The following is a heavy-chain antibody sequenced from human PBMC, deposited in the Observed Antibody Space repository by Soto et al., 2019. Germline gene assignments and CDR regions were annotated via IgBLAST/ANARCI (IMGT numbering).Heavy chain of an antibody. CDR2: IKQDGSEK. J-gene: IGHJ4*02. V-gene: IGHV3-7*04. CDR1: GFTFSSYW. D-gene: IGHD2-21*02. Sequence: PGGSLRLSCAASGFTFSSYWMSWVRQAPGKGLEWVANIKQDGSEKYYVDSVKGRFTISRDNAKNSLYRQMNSLRAEDTAVYYCARAGWGVVVTADFDYWGQGTLVTVSS. CDR3: ARAGWGVVVTADFDY.